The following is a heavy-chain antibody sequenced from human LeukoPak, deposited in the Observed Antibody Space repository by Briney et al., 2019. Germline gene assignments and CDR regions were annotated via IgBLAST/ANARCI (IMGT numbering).Heavy chain of an antibody. V-gene: IGHV1-69*13. D-gene: IGHD3-9*01. CDR3: ARDSPSNYDILTGYKYYFDY. CDR1: GGTFSSYA. CDR2: IIPIFGTA. Sequence: ASVKVSCKASGGTFSSYAISWVRQAPGQGLEWMGVIIPIFGTANYAQKFQGRVTITADESTSTAYMELSSLRSEDTAVYYCARDSPSNYDILTGYKYYFDYWGQGTLVTVSS. J-gene: IGHJ4*02.